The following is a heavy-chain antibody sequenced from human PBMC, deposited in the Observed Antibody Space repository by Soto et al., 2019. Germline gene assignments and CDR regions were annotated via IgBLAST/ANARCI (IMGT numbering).Heavy chain of an antibody. CDR3: AKLRRQLVL. J-gene: IGHJ4*01. CDR1: GFTFSSYA. CDR2: ISGSGGST. V-gene: IGHV3-23*01. D-gene: IGHD6-6*01. Sequence: GGSLRLACAASGFTFSSYAMSWVRQAPGKGLEWGSAISGSGGSTHYADYVKGRFTISRDNSKTTLYLQMNSLRAEDTAVYYCAKLRRQLVLGGHGTLVTVSS.